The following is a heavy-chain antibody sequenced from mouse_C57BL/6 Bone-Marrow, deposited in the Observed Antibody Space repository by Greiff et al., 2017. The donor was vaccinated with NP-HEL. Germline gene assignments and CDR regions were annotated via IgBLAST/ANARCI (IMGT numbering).Heavy chain of an antibody. Sequence: VKLQESGAELVKPGASVKISCKASGYAFSSYWMNWVKQRPGKGLEWIGQIYPGDGDTNYNGKFKGKATLTADKSSSTAYMQLSSLTSEDSAVYFCARGYYYGSNFAYWGQGTLVTVSA. V-gene: IGHV1-80*01. CDR1: GYAFSSYW. D-gene: IGHD1-1*01. CDR3: ARGYYYGSNFAY. CDR2: IYPGDGDT. J-gene: IGHJ3*01.